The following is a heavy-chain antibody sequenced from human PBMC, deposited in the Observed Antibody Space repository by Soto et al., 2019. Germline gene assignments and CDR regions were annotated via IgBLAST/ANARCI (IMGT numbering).Heavy chain of an antibody. CDR3: ARDYSGYAYLDY. J-gene: IGHJ4*02. V-gene: IGHV6-1*01. D-gene: IGHD5-12*01. Sequence: SQTLSLTCAISGDSVSSNSAAWNWIRRSPSGGLEWLGRTYYRSRWYNDYAVSVRSRITINPDTSKNQFSLHLNSVTPEDTAVYYCARDYSGYAYLDYWDQGTLVTVSS. CDR2: TYYRSRWYN. CDR1: GDSVSSNSAA.